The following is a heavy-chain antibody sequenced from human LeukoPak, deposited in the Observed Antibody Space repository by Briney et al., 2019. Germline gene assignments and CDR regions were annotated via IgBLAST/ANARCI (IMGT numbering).Heavy chain of an antibody. Sequence: SVKVSCKASGGTFSSYTISWVRQAPGQGLEWMGRIIPILGIANYAQKFQGRVTITADKSTSTAYMELSSLRSEDTAMYYCARWPDYYDSSGSFYFDYWGQGTLVTVSS. J-gene: IGHJ4*02. CDR2: IIPILGIA. D-gene: IGHD3-22*01. V-gene: IGHV1-69*02. CDR1: GGTFSSYT. CDR3: ARWPDYYDSSGSFYFDY.